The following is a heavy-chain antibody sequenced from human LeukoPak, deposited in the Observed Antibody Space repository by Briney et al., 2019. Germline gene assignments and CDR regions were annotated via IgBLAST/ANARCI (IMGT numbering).Heavy chain of an antibody. CDR3: AKAYSQQLVPPYFDY. D-gene: IGHD6-13*01. CDR2: IRYDGSNK. J-gene: IGHJ4*02. CDR1: GFTFSSYG. Sequence: GGSLRLSCAASGFTFSSYGMHWVRQAPGKGLEWVAFIRYDGSNKYYADSVKGRFTIFRDNSKNTLYLQMNSLRAEDTAVYYCAKAYSQQLVPPYFDYWGQGTLVTVSS. V-gene: IGHV3-30*02.